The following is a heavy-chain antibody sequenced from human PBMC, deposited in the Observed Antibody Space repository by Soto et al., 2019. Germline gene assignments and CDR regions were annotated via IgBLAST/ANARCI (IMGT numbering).Heavy chain of an antibody. D-gene: IGHD3-10*01. CDR3: ARGVGSGSYYNQYNWFDP. CDR1: GYTLTNYG. J-gene: IGHJ5*02. V-gene: IGHV1-18*01. Sequence: ASVKVSCTASGYTLTNYGISWVRQATGQGLEWMGWISAYNGNTKYAQKLQGRVTMTTDTSTSTAYMELRSLRSDDTAVYYCARGVGSGSYYNQYNWFDPWGQGTLVTVSS. CDR2: ISAYNGNT.